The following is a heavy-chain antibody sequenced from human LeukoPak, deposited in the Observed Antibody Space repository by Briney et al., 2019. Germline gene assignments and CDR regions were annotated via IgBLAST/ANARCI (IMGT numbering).Heavy chain of an antibody. Sequence: SETLSLTCTVSGGSLTNYYWSWIRQPPGKGLEWIGHSYYSGITNYNPSLKSRVTISVDTSKNQFSLRLSSVTAADTAMYYCVKSGGYGLIDYWGQGTLVTVSS. CDR3: VKSGGYGLIDY. D-gene: IGHD1-26*01. V-gene: IGHV4-59*08. CDR1: GGSLTNYY. CDR2: SYYSGIT. J-gene: IGHJ4*02.